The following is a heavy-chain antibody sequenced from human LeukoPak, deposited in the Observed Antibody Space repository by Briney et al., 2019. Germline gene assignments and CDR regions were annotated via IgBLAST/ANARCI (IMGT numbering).Heavy chain of an antibody. J-gene: IGHJ3*02. CDR3: AKDHKTAVLTTNVDAFDI. CDR2: ISGSGGST. V-gene: IGHV3-23*01. Sequence: GGSLRLSCAASGFTFSSYAMSWVRQAPGKGLEWASAISGSGGSTYYADSVKGRFTISRDNSKNTLYLQMNSLRAEDTAVYYCAKDHKTAVLTTNVDAFDIWGQGTTVTVSS. D-gene: IGHD1-1*01. CDR1: GFTFSSYA.